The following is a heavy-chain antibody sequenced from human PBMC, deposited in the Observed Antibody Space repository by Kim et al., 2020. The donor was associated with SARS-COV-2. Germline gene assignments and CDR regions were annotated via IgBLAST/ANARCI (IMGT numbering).Heavy chain of an antibody. V-gene: IGHV4-34*01. CDR1: GGSFSGYY. CDR3: ARGLYSGYDHGARFDY. Sequence: SETLSLTCAVYGGSFSGYYWSWIRQPPGKGLEWIGEINHSGSTNYNPSLKSRVTISVDTSKNQFSLKLSSVTAADTAVYYCARGLYSGYDHGARFDYWGQGTLVTVSS. CDR2: INHSGST. J-gene: IGHJ4*02. D-gene: IGHD5-12*01.